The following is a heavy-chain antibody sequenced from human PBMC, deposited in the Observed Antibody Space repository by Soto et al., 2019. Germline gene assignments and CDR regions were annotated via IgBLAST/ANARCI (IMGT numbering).Heavy chain of an antibody. CDR3: AGGSGWISDS. Sequence: PGGSLRLSCAASGFTFSPYWMSWVRQAPGKGLEWVAIIKDDGGDEHYLEAVRGRFTISRDNAKKSLYLAMDSLRVEDTAVYYCAGGSGWISDSWGQGTLVTVSS. D-gene: IGHD6-19*01. J-gene: IGHJ4*02. CDR1: GFTFSPYW. V-gene: IGHV3-7*05. CDR2: IKDDGGDE.